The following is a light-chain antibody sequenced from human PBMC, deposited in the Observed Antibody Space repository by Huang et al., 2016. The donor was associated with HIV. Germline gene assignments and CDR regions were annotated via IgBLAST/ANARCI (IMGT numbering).Light chain of an antibody. CDR1: QSVLHRSNNKSY. CDR3: HQYYSLPFT. Sequence: DIVLTQSPDSLAVSLVERATINCRSSQSVLHRSNNKSYLGRFQKKPEHPPKLLMYWASPRESGVPDRFSGSGSWTDFTLSINNFQAEDVAVYYCHQYYSLPFTFGPGTKVDI. J-gene: IGKJ3*01. V-gene: IGKV4-1*01. CDR2: WAS.